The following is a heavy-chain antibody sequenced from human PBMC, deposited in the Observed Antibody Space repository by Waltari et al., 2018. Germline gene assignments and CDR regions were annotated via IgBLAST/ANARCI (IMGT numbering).Heavy chain of an antibody. D-gene: IGHD3-10*01. CDR3: GRGRAASGSCIDF. CDR1: GYSFANYA. V-gene: IGHV1-18*01. CDR2: ISPPRGNT. J-gene: IGHJ4*02. Sequence: QVQFLQSGSEVKHTGASVKVSCRASGYSFANYAVGWVRQARGGGLGWMGCISPPRGNTYYADTLKDQVTLTIDRSTNTVLLEVRSLTSGDTAVYFCGRGRAASGSCIDFWGQGTRVTVSS.